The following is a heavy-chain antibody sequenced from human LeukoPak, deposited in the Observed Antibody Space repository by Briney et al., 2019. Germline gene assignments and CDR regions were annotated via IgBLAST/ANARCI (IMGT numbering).Heavy chain of an antibody. Sequence: ASVKVSCKASGYTFTGYYMHWVRQAPGQGLEWMGWINPNSGGTNYAQKFQGRVTMTRDTSISTAYMELSRLRSDDTAVYYCARDGDGYNSHAFDIWGQGTMVTVSS. D-gene: IGHD5-24*01. V-gene: IGHV1-2*02. CDR1: GYTFTGYY. CDR3: ARDGDGYNSHAFDI. CDR2: INPNSGGT. J-gene: IGHJ3*02.